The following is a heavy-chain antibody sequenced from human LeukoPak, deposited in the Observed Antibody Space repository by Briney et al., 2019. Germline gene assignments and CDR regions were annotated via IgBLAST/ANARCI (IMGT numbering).Heavy chain of an antibody. CDR1: GYTFISYY. D-gene: IGHD6-19*01. CDR3: ARAQAWDSSDPNWFDP. V-gene: IGHV1-46*01. CDR2: INPNGGST. J-gene: IGHJ5*02. Sequence: ASVKVSCKASGYTFISYYMHWVRQAPGRGLEWMGMINPNGGSTIYAQKFQGRVTMTRDTSTSTVYMELSSLRSEDTAVYYCARAQAWDSSDPNWFDPWGQGTLVTVSS.